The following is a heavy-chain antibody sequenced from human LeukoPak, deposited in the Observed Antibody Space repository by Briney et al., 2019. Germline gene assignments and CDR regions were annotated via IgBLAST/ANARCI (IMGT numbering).Heavy chain of an antibody. Sequence: SETLSLTCTVSGGSISSYYWSWIRQPAGKGLEWIGRIYTSGSTNYNPSLKSRVTMSVDTSKNQFSLKLSSVTAADTAVYYCARGNIVVVPAAIRYYYYYYMDVWGKGTTVTVSS. CDR3: ARGNIVVVPAAIRYYYYYYMDV. J-gene: IGHJ6*03. D-gene: IGHD2-2*02. CDR2: IYTSGST. CDR1: GGSISSYY. V-gene: IGHV4-4*07.